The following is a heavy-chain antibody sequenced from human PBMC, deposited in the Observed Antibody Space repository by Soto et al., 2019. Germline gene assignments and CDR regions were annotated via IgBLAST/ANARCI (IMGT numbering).Heavy chain of an antibody. V-gene: IGHV3-48*02. Sequence: DVQLVESGGGLVQPGGSLRLSCAASGFTFSSYSMTWVRQAPGKGLEWGSYITSTSSSLYYADSVEGRFTISRDNAKNSLYLQMSSLRDEDTAVYYCARVYYYDSSALFDPWGQGTLVTVSS. CDR2: ITSTSSSL. J-gene: IGHJ5*02. CDR3: ARVYYYDSSALFDP. CDR1: GFTFSSYS. D-gene: IGHD3-22*01.